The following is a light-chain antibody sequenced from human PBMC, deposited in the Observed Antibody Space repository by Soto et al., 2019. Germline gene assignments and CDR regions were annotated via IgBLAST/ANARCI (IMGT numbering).Light chain of an antibody. Sequence: QSVLTQPPSVSAAPGQKVTISCSGSSSNIGGNSVSWYQQLPGTAPKLLIYDNNKRPSGIPDRFSGSKSGTSATLGITGLQTGDEADYYCGTWDSSLSAVVFGGGTQLT. CDR2: DNN. V-gene: IGLV1-51*01. J-gene: IGLJ2*01. CDR1: SSNIGGNS. CDR3: GTWDSSLSAVV.